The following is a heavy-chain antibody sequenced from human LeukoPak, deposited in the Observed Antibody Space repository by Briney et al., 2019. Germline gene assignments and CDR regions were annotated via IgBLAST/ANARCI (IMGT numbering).Heavy chain of an antibody. V-gene: IGHV7-4-1*02. CDR2: INTNTGNP. Sequence: ASVKVSCKASGYIFTNYAMNWVRQAPGQGLEWMGRINTNTGNPTYAQGFTGRFVFSLDTSVSTAYLQISSLKAEDTAVYYCAKETYGSGPNLDYWGQGTLVTVSS. CDR3: AKETYGSGPNLDY. D-gene: IGHD3-10*01. CDR1: GYIFTNYA. J-gene: IGHJ4*02.